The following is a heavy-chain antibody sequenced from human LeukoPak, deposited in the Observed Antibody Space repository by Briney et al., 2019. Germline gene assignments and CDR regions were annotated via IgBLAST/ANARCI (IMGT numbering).Heavy chain of an antibody. Sequence: GRSLRLSCAASGFTFSSYAMHWVRQAPGKGLEWVAVISYDGSNKYYADSVKGRFTISRDNSKNTLYLQMNSLRAEDTAVYYCARASPLQGATIGYYYGMDVWGQGTTVTVSS. J-gene: IGHJ6*02. V-gene: IGHV3-30*04. CDR3: ARASPLQGATIGYYYGMDV. CDR2: ISYDGSNK. D-gene: IGHD1-26*01. CDR1: GFTFSSYA.